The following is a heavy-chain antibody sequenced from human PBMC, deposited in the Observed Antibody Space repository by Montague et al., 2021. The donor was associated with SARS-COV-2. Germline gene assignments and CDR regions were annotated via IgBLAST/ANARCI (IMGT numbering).Heavy chain of an antibody. CDR2: IDWDDDK. CDR1: GGSFSGYY. CDR3: ARVQTTVAYDY. J-gene: IGHJ4*02. V-gene: IGHV2-70*11. D-gene: IGHD4-23*01. Sequence: TLSLTCAVYGGSFSGYYWSWIRQPPGKALEWLVRIDWDDDKYYSTSLKTRLTISKDTSKNQVVLTMTNMDPADTATYYCARVQTTVAYDYWGQGTLVTVSS.